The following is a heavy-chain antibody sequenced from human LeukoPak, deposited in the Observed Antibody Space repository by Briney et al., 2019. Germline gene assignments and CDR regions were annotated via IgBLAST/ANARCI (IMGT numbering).Heavy chain of an antibody. D-gene: IGHD3-22*01. V-gene: IGHV1-3*01. Sequence: ASVKVSCKASGCTFTSYAMHWVRQAPGQRLEWMGWINAGNGNTKYSQKFQGRVTITRDTSASTAYMELSSLRSEDTAVYYCARSLSTYYYDSSGYYQGAYWGQGTLVTVSS. J-gene: IGHJ4*02. CDR2: INAGNGNT. CDR3: ARSLSTYYYDSSGYYQGAY. CDR1: GCTFTSYA.